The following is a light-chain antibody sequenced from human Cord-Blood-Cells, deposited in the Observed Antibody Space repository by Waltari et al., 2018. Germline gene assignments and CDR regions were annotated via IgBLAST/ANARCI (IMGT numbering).Light chain of an antibody. CDR1: SSDVGGYNY. Sequence: QSALTQPRSVSWSPGQSVTISCTGTSSDVGGYNYVSWYQQHPGKAPKLMIYDVSKRPSGVPYLSSGSKSGNTASLTISGLQAEDEAYYYCCSYAGSYTVFGGGTKLTVL. CDR2: DVS. V-gene: IGLV2-11*01. J-gene: IGLJ2*01. CDR3: CSYAGSYTV.